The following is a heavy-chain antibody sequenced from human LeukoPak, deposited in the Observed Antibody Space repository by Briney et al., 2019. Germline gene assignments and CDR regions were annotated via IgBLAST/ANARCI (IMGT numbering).Heavy chain of an antibody. V-gene: IGHV1-58*01. Sequence: SVKVSCKASGFTFPRSAFQWVGQARGQRPEWIGWIVIANGNTNYAQKFQERLTITRDMSTSTAYMELSSLRSEDTAVYYCAAEDGFVTGYYDFDYWGQGTVVTVSS. J-gene: IGHJ4*02. CDR2: IVIANGNT. CDR1: GFTFPRSA. D-gene: IGHD3-9*01. CDR3: AAEDGFVTGYYDFDY.